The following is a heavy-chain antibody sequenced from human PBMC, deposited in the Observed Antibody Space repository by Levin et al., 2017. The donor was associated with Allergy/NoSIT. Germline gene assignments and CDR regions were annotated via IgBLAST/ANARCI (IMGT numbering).Heavy chain of an antibody. D-gene: IGHD6-13*01. Sequence: SQTLSLTCAVSGASIRSKDYYWGWIRQSPEKGLEWMGSIYFSGSTYYNPSLKNRITLSADMSKNLFSLRLTSVTATDTAVYYCAGFCTSSRCSDNHDYSMDVWGHGTAVTVSS. CDR3: AGFCTSSRCSDNHDYSMDV. CDR1: GASIRSKDYY. J-gene: IGHJ6*02. CDR2: IYFSGST. V-gene: IGHV4-39*01.